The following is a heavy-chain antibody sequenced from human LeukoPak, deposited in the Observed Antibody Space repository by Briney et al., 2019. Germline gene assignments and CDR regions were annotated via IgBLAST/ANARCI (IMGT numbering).Heavy chain of an antibody. D-gene: IGHD6-13*01. J-gene: IGHJ4*02. Sequence: GGSLRLSCAASGFTFSSYAMHWVRQAPGKGLEWVANINQDGSETYYVDSVRGRFTISRDNARKSLYLQMNSLRDDDTAIYYCARGLTAAPEDYWGQGTLVTASS. CDR1: GFTFSSYA. CDR3: ARGLTAAPEDY. V-gene: IGHV3-7*04. CDR2: INQDGSET.